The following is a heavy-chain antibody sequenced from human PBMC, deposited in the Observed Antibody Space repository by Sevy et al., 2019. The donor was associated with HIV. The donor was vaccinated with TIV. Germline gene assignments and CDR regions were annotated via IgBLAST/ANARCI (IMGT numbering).Heavy chain of an antibody. CDR2: IKSKTDGGTT. Sequence: GGSLRLSCAASGFTFSNAWMSWVRQAPGKGLEWVGRIKSKTDGGTTDYAAPVKGRFTISRDDSKNTLYLQMNSLKTEDTAVYYCTTDLDDYGDYRGFDIRGQGTMVTVSS. CDR1: GFTFSNAW. CDR3: TTDLDDYGDYRGFDI. J-gene: IGHJ3*02. D-gene: IGHD4-17*01. V-gene: IGHV3-15*01.